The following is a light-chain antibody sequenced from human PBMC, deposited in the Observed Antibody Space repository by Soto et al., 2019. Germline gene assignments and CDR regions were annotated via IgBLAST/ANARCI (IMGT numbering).Light chain of an antibody. V-gene: IGKV1-5*01. CDR3: QQYNSYWT. Sequence: IQITHSPSNITTSXGRSSPTTCRASQSISSWLAWYQQKPGKATKLLIYDASSLESGVPSRFGGSGSGTEFTLTISSLQPDDFATYYCQQYNSYWTFGQGTKVDI. J-gene: IGKJ1*01. CDR1: QSISSW. CDR2: DAS.